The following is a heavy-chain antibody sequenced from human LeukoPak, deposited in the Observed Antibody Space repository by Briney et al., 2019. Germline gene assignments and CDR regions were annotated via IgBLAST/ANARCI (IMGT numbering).Heavy chain of an antibody. CDR3: AKDSRSSWFNWFDS. D-gene: IGHD6-13*01. J-gene: IGHJ5*01. CDR1: GFTFDDYA. V-gene: IGHV3-9*01. Sequence: GGSLRLSCAASGFTFDDYAMHWVRQAPGKGLEWVSGISWNSGSIGYADSVKGRFTISRDNAKNSLYLQMNSLRAEDTALYYCAKDSRSSWFNWFDSWGQGTLVTVSS. CDR2: ISWNSGSI.